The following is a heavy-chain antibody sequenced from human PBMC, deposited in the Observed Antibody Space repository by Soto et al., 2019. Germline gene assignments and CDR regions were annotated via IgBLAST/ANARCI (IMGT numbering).Heavy chain of an antibody. D-gene: IGHD3-10*01. CDR2: IYSSGST. CDR3: ARHRPPFLYGSRPWDV. CDR1: GGSISNSY. J-gene: IGHJ6*02. V-gene: IGHV4-59*08. Sequence: QVQLQESGPGLVRPSETLSLTCTVSGGSISNSYWSWILQSPEKGLEWIGYIYSSGSTNYNTSLNRRVTLSVYTSKNQLSLKLSSMSAGDTPVYYCARHRPPFLYGSRPWDVWSQGTTVTVSS.